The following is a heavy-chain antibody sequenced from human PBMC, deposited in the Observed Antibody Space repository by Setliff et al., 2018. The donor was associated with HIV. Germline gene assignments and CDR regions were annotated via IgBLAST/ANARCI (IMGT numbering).Heavy chain of an antibody. D-gene: IGHD2-2*01. J-gene: IGHJ3*02. Sequence: ASVKVSCKVSGSTLREVAMHWVRQAPVKGLEWMGGFGPEDGEKIYAQKFQGRVTMTEDTSTDTAYMELSSLISDDTAVYYCARGVPADAYAFDIWGQGTLVTVSS. V-gene: IGHV1-24*01. CDR3: ARGVPADAYAFDI. CDR2: FGPEDGEK. CDR1: GSTLREVA.